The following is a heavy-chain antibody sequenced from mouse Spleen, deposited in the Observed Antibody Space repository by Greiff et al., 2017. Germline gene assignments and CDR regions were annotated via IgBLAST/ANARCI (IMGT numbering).Heavy chain of an antibody. J-gene: IGHJ2*01. Sequence: VQLQQSGAELVKPGASVKMSCKASGYTFTSYWITWVKQRPGQGLEWIGDIYPGSGSTNYNEKFKSKATLTVDTSSSTAYMQLSSLTSEDSAVYYCARGDYGSSYVGVDYWGQGTTLTVSS. CDR2: IYPGSGST. CDR1: GYTFTSYW. CDR3: ARGDYGSSYVGVDY. V-gene: IGHV1-55*01. D-gene: IGHD1-1*01.